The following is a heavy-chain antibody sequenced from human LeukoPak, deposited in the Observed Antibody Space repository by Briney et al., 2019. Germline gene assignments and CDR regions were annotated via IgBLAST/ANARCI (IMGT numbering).Heavy chain of an antibody. D-gene: IGHD2-15*01. CDR2: IWYDGSNK. V-gene: IGHV3-33*01. Sequence: GGSLRLSCAASGFTFSSYGMHWVRQARGKGLEWVAVIWYDGSNKYYADSVKGRFTISRDNSKNTLYLQMNSLRAEDTAVYYCARDGRSGGSDYFDYRGQGTLVTVSS. J-gene: IGHJ4*02. CDR1: GFTFSSYG. CDR3: ARDGRSGGSDYFDY.